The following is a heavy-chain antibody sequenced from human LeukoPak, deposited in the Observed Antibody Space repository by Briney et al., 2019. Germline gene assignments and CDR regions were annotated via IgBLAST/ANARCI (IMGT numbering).Heavy chain of an antibody. CDR3: ARDSNYYDSRHFDY. D-gene: IGHD3-22*01. CDR2: IYYSGGT. V-gene: IGHV4-30-4*01. CDR1: GGSISSGDYY. Sequence: SETLSLTCTVSGGSISSGDYYWNWIRQTPGKGLEWIGYIYYSGGTYYNPALKSRVTISLDTSKNQFSLKLSSVTAADTAVYYCARDSNYYDSRHFDYWGQGTLVTVSS. J-gene: IGHJ4*02.